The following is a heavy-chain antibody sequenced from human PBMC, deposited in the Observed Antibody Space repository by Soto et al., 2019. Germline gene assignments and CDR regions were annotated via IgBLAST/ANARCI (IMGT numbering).Heavy chain of an antibody. V-gene: IGHV3-49*04. CDR3: NSGAGN. J-gene: IGHJ4*02. CDR2: IRSRAYGTTT. D-gene: IGHD6-19*01. CDR1: GFSFGDYA. Sequence: GGSLRLSCTASGFSFGDYAMTWVRQAPGKGLEWVGFIRSRAYGTTTEYAASVKGRFIISRDDSKSIAYLQMNSLKTEDTAVYYCNSGAGNWGQGTQVTVPS.